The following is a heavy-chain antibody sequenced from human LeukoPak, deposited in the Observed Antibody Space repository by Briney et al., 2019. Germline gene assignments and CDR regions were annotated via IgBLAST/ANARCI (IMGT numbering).Heavy chain of an antibody. CDR3: ARESVAAGTRWFDY. V-gene: IGHV4-4*07. CDR1: GGYISDYY. Sequence: SETLSLTCTVFGGYISDYYWTWIRQSAGKGLEWIGRVQISENNNYNPSLRSRVTLSLDTSKNQFSLRLTSVTAADTAIYYCARESVAAGTRWFDYWGQGTLATVSS. D-gene: IGHD6-13*01. J-gene: IGHJ4*02. CDR2: VQISENN.